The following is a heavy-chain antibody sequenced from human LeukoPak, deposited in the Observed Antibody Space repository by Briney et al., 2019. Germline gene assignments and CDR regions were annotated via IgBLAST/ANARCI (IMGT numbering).Heavy chain of an antibody. CDR2: IKQDGSEK. J-gene: IGHJ4*02. CDR3: ARGSRISYFDY. D-gene: IGHD1-14*01. Sequence: GGSLRLSCAASGFTFSSDWMSWVRQAPGKGLEWVANIKQDGSEKYYVDSVKGRFTISRDNAKNSLYLQMNSLRAEDTAVYYCARGSRISYFDYWGQGTLVTVSS. V-gene: IGHV3-7*01. CDR1: GFTFSSDW.